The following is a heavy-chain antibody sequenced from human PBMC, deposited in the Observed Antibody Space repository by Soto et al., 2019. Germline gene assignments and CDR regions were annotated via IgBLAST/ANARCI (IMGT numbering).Heavy chain of an antibody. CDR3: AKERGYSYGYEYYYYGMDV. CDR2: ISYDGSNK. J-gene: IGHJ6*02. D-gene: IGHD5-18*01. CDR1: GFTFSSYA. V-gene: IGHV3-30-3*01. Sequence: GGSLRLSCAASGFTFSSYAMHWVRQAPGKGLEWVAVISYDGSNKYYADSVKGRFTISRDNAKNSLYLQMNSLRAEDTAVYYCAKERGYSYGYEYYYYGMDVWGQGTTVTVSS.